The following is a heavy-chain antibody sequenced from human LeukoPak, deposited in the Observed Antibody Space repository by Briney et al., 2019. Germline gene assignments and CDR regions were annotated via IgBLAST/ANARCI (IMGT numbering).Heavy chain of an antibody. D-gene: IGHD6-19*01. CDR2: INPKSGGT. CDR1: GYTFSAYC. J-gene: IGHJ4*02. V-gene: IGHV1-2*02. CDR3: VRDLGISCWYAPPLGYFDS. Sequence: GASVKVSCKASGYTFSAYCMHWVRQAPGQGLEWMGWINPKSGGTNYAQKFQDRVTMTRDTSISSTYMELSRLKSDDTAVYYCVRDLGISCWYAPPLGYFDSWGQGTLVTVSS.